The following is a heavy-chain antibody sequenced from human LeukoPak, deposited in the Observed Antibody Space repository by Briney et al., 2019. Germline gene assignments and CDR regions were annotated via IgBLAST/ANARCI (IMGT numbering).Heavy chain of an antibody. D-gene: IGHD6-19*01. V-gene: IGHV3-48*03. Sequence: GGSLRLSCAASGFTFSNYEMNWVRQAPGKGLEWVSYISGSGSTIYYADSVKGRFTISRDNAKNSLYLQMNSLRAEDTAVYYCAREARCGWYDPFDYWGQGTLVTVSS. J-gene: IGHJ4*02. CDR2: ISGSGSTI. CDR3: AREARCGWYDPFDY. CDR1: GFTFSNYE.